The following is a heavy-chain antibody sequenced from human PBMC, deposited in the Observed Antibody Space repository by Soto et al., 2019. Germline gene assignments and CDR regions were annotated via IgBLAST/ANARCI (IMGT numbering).Heavy chain of an antibody. D-gene: IGHD5-12*01. Sequence: QAQLVQSGAEVKKSGASVRVSCKASGYTLTNYGVTWVRQAPGQGLEWLGRVTPYKADTNSAQNLQGRVTMATDTSTNTAYLELTILRSDDTAVSFCATDGPSNSGNLYAFDIGGQGTMGTVAA. V-gene: IGHV1-18*04. CDR2: VTPYKADT. CDR3: ATDGPSNSGNLYAFDI. CDR1: GYTLTNYG. J-gene: IGHJ3*02.